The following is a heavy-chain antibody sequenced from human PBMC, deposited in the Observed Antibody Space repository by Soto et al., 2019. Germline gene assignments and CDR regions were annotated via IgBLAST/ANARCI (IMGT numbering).Heavy chain of an antibody. CDR2: ISGSDSRT. CDR1: GFTFSSAA. CDR3: AKSLDIHYKNWFDP. V-gene: IGHV3-23*01. J-gene: IGHJ5*02. D-gene: IGHD4-4*01. Sequence: EVQILESGGSLVQPGGSLRLSCAASGFTFSSAAMNWVRQAPGKGLEWVSIISGSDSRTYYADSVKGRFTISRDNSKNTLYLDMNSLRAEDTAVYYCAKSLDIHYKNWFDPWGHGTLVTVAS.